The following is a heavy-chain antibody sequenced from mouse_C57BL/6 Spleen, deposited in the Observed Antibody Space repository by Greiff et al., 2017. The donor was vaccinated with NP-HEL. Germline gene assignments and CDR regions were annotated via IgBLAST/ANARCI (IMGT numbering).Heavy chain of an antibody. CDR1: GYSFTGYY. V-gene: IGHV1-43*01. D-gene: IGHD1-1*01. J-gene: IGHJ1*03. CDR3: ARCDYYGSSYRYFDV. Sequence: VQLQQSGPELVKPGASVKISCKASGYSFTGYYMHWVKQSSEKSLEWIGEINPSTGGTSYNQKFKGKATLTVDKSSSTAYMQLKSLTSEDSAVYYCARCDYYGSSYRYFDVWGTGTTLTVSS. CDR2: INPSTGGT.